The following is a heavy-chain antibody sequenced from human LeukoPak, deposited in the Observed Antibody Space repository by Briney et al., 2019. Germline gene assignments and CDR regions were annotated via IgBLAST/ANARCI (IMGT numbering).Heavy chain of an antibody. Sequence: PSGTLSLTCAVSGGSIRSSTWWSWVRLPPRAGLEWIGEILHSWSTNCNHSLKGQLTMSVDESKHEFSLKLTSVTAADTAVYCCARGVAVVPATHYYFDYWGQGTLVTVSS. V-gene: IGHV4-4*01. D-gene: IGHD2-2*01. CDR3: ARGVAVVPATHYYFDY. CDR2: ILHSWST. J-gene: IGHJ4*02. CDR1: GGSIRSSTW.